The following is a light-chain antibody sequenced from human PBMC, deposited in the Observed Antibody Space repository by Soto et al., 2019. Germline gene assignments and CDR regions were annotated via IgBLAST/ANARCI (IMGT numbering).Light chain of an antibody. Sequence: QSALTQPPSASGSPGQSVTISCTGTSSDVGAYNDLSWYQQHPGKAPKLMIYEVSKRPSGVPDRFSGSKSGNTASLTVSGLQAEDEADYYCSSYAGSNNYVFGTGTKLTVL. J-gene: IGLJ1*01. CDR1: SSDVGAYND. V-gene: IGLV2-8*01. CDR2: EVS. CDR3: SSYAGSNNYV.